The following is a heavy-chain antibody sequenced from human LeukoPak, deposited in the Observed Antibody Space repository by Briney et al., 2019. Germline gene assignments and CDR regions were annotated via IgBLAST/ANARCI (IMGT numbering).Heavy chain of an antibody. Sequence: GGSLRLSCAASGFTFRSYAMSWVRQAPGKGLEWVSVISGSGGSTYYADSVKGRFTISRDNSKNTLYLQMNSLRAEDTAVYYCAKDVGHNWFDPWGQGTLVTVSS. CDR2: ISGSGGST. CDR3: AKDVGHNWFDP. D-gene: IGHD1-26*01. J-gene: IGHJ5*02. CDR1: GFTFRSYA. V-gene: IGHV3-23*01.